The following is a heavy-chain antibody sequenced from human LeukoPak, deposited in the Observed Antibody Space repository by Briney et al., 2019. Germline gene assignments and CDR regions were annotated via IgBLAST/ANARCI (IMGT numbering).Heavy chain of an antibody. V-gene: IGHV1-2*02. CDR3: GRLGPVIRGEDDN. J-gene: IGHJ4*02. Sequence: PSASVKVSCKASGYTFIDYYIHWVRQAPGQGLERMGWFDPKNGGPKFAQKFQGRVTMTSDTSISTAFMELTNLRSDDTAVYFCGRLGPVIRGEDDNWGQGTLVTVSS. D-gene: IGHD3-10*01. CDR1: GYTFIDYY. CDR2: FDPKNGGP.